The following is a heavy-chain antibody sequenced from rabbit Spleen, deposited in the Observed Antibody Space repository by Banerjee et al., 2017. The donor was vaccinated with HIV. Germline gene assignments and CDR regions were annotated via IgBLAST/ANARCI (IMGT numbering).Heavy chain of an antibody. D-gene: IGHD8-1*01. CDR1: GFSFSSRYC. CDR2: IYAGSSGTT. CDR3: ARDAGTSFSTYGMDL. J-gene: IGHJ6*01. V-gene: IGHV1S45*01. Sequence: QEQLVESGGGLVQPEGSLTLTCTASGFSFSSRYCVCWVRQAPGKGLEWIASIYAGSSGTTYSATWAKGRFTISKTSSTTVTLQMTSLTVADTATYFCARDAGTSFSTYGMDLWGPGTLVTVS.